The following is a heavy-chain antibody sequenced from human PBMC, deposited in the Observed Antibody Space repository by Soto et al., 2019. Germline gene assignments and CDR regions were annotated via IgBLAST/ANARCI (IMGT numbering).Heavy chain of an antibody. V-gene: IGHV1-2*04. CDR2: INPKSGGT. CDR3: ARGHSTDCSNGVCSFFYNHEMDV. CDR1: GYSFTDYH. Sequence: ASVKVSCKASGYSFTDYHIHWVRQAPGQGLEWLGRINPKSGGTSTAQKFQGWVTMTRDRAISTVYMELTRLRSDDTAVYFCARGHSTDCSNGVCSFFYNHEMDVWGQGTTVTVSS. D-gene: IGHD2-8*01. J-gene: IGHJ6*02.